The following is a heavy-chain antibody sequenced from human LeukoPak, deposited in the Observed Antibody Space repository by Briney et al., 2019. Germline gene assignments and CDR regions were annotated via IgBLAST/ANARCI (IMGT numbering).Heavy chain of an antibody. CDR1: GGSIYSYS. CDR2: IYSSGIT. CDR3: TAEGVDGSGSFRRFDP. V-gene: IGHV4-4*07. J-gene: IGHJ5*02. Sequence: PSETLSLTCSVSGGSIYSYSWNWIRQSAGKGLEWVGRIYSSGITNYNSSLKSRVTMSVDTSKNQFSLTLASVTAADTAVYYCTAEGVDGSGSFRRFDPWGQGTLVTVSS. D-gene: IGHD3-10*01.